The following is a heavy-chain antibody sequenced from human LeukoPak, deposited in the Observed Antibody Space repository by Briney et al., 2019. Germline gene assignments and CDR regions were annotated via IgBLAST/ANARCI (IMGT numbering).Heavy chain of an antibody. D-gene: IGHD5-18*01. J-gene: IGHJ6*03. V-gene: IGHV3-23*01. CDR3: AKGSDTAMVTDYYYYMDV. CDR2: ISSSGQDT. CDR1: GFTFSSYG. Sequence: GGSLRLSCAASGFTFSSYGMAWVRQAPGKGLEWVSLISSSGQDTYYADSVKGRFTISRDNSKNTLYLQMNSLRAEDTAVYYCAKGSDTAMVTDYYYYMDVWGKGTTVTVSS.